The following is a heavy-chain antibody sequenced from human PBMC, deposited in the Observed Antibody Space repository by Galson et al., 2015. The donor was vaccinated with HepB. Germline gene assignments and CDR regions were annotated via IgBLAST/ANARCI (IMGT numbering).Heavy chain of an antibody. CDR3: ARSPWFGELTRILVLQY. Sequence: SVKVSCKASGYTFTSYGITWVRQAPGQGLEWVGWINPYNGGTNFAQNLQDRVTMSTDTSTSTAYMELRSLRSDDTAVYFCARSPWFGELTRILVLQYWGQGTLLTVSS. D-gene: IGHD3-10*01. CDR1: GYTFTSYG. J-gene: IGHJ1*01. CDR2: INPYNGGT. V-gene: IGHV1-18*04.